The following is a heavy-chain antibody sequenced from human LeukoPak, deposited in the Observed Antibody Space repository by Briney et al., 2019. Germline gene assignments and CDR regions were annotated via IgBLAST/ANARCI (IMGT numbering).Heavy chain of an antibody. Sequence: KPSETLSLTCTVSGGSISSYYWNWIRQPPRKGLEWIGYSYYSGSTNYNPSLKSRVTISVDTSKNQFSLKLSSVTAADTAVYYCARRARSSGWYYYYYMDVWGKGTTVTVSS. CDR2: SYYSGST. CDR3: ARRARSSGWYYYYYMDV. V-gene: IGHV4-59*08. CDR1: GGSISSYY. D-gene: IGHD6-19*01. J-gene: IGHJ6*03.